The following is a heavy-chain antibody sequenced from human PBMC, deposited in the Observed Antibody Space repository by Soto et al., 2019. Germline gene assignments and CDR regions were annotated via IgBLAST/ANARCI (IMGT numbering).Heavy chain of an antibody. CDR3: ARTIVVVRSYYYGMDV. V-gene: IGHV1-69*06. D-gene: IGHD3-22*01. CDR1: GYTFPSYG. CDR2: IIPIFGTA. J-gene: IGHJ6*02. Sequence: GASVEVSCKSSGYTFPSYGISWVRQAPGQGLEWMGGIIPIFGTANYAQKFQGRVTITADKSTSTAYMELSSLRSEDTAVYYCARTIVVVRSYYYGMDVWGQGTTVTVSS.